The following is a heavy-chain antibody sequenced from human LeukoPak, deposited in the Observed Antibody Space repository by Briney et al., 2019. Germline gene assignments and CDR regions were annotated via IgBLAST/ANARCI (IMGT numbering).Heavy chain of an antibody. D-gene: IGHD1-26*01. V-gene: IGHV3-64D*09. CDR3: VGGSYYFDY. CDR2: INSNGGST. CDR1: GFTFSNYA. J-gene: IGHJ4*02. Sequence: GGSLRLSCSASGFTFSNYAMHWVRQAPGKGLEYVSAINSNGGSTYYADSVKGRFTISRDNPKNTLYLQMSSLRVEDTAVYYCVGGSYYFDYWGQGTLVTVSS.